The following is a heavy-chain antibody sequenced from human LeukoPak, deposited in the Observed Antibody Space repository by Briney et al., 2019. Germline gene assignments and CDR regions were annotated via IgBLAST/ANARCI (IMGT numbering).Heavy chain of an antibody. CDR3: AREGLWFGELTPHYYYYMDV. CDR1: GFTFSSYS. J-gene: IGHJ6*03. D-gene: IGHD3-10*01. V-gene: IGHV3-21*01. CDR2: ISSSSSYI. Sequence: KPGGSLRLSCAASGFTFSSYSMNWVRQAPGKGLEWVSSISSSSSYIYYADSVKGRFTISRGNAKNSLYLQMNSLRAEDTAVYYCAREGLWFGELTPHYYYYMDVWGKGTTVTVSS.